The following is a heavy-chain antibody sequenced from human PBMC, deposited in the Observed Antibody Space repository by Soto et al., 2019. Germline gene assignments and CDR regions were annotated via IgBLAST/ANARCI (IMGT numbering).Heavy chain of an antibody. J-gene: IGHJ3*01. CDR1: GFSRTASGVA. CDR2: IYWNDDK. D-gene: IGHD3-3*02. V-gene: IGHV2-5*01. Sequence: QLTLKESGPTLVKPTQTLTLTCAFSGFSRTASGVAVGWLRQPPGTSLEWLAFIYWNDDKRYNASMKTRLTVTRDTSTSQVVLTMTNMDPDDTATYYCAHKGSLTISRAFDFWGRGTMVIVSS. CDR3: AHKGSLTISRAFDF.